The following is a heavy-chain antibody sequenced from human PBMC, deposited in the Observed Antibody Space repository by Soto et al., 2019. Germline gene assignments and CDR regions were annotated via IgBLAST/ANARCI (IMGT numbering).Heavy chain of an antibody. D-gene: IGHD4-17*01. J-gene: IGHJ4*02. Sequence: SETLSLTCTVSGGSISSSSYYWGWIRQPPGKGLEWIGSIYYSGSTYYNPSLKSRVTISVDTSKNQFSLKLSSVTAADTAVYYCARHERNYGDYGYWGQGTLVTVSS. V-gene: IGHV4-39*01. CDR2: IYYSGST. CDR3: ARHERNYGDYGY. CDR1: GGSISSSSYY.